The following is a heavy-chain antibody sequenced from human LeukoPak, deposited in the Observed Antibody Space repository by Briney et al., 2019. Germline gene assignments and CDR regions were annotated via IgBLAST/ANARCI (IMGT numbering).Heavy chain of an antibody. D-gene: IGHD2/OR15-2a*01. CDR3: ARGAFYDY. CDR2: IKQDGSGK. CDR1: GFTFSSYG. V-gene: IGHV3-7*03. Sequence: PGGTLRLSCAASGFTFSSYGMSWVRQAPGKGLEWVANIKQDGSGKYYVDSVKGRFTISRDNAKNSLYLQMNSLRDEDTAIYFCARGAFYDYWGQGTLVTVSS. J-gene: IGHJ4*02.